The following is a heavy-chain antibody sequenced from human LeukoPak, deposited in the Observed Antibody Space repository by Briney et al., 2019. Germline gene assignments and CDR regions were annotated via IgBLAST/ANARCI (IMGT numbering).Heavy chain of an antibody. J-gene: IGHJ4*02. D-gene: IGHD2-2*01. Sequence: GGSLRLSCAASGFTFSSYSMNWVRQAPGKGLEWVSSISSSSSYIYYADSVKGRFTISRDNAKNSLYLQMNSLRAEDTAAYYCASCGGSTSCYFDYWGQGTLVTVSS. CDR1: GFTFSSYS. CDR3: ASCGGSTSCYFDY. V-gene: IGHV3-21*01. CDR2: ISSSSSYI.